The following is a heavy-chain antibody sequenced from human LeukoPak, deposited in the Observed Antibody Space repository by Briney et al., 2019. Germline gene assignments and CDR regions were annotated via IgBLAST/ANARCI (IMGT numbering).Heavy chain of an antibody. CDR3: ARSPLPPLRYFDSHHFDY. CDR1: GDSISNYY. D-gene: IGHD3-9*01. CDR2: IYYSGST. V-gene: IGHV4-59*12. J-gene: IGHJ4*02. Sequence: PSETLSLTCTVSGDSISNYYWSWIRRPPGKGLEWIGFIYYSGSTYYNPSLKSRVTISVDTSKNQFSLKLSSVTAADTAVYYCARSPLPPLRYFDSHHFDYWGQGTLVTVSS.